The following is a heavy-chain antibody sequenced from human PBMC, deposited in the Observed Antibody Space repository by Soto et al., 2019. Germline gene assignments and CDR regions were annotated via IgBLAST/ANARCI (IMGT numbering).Heavy chain of an antibody. V-gene: IGHV3-30-3*01. CDR1: GFPFSSYA. CDR3: ARDQNWTGDY. Sequence: GGSLTLSCAASGFPFSSYAMHWVRQAPGKGLEWVAVISYDGSNKYYADSVKGRFTISRDNSKNTLYLQMNSLRAEDTAAYYCARDQNWTGDYWGQGTLVTVSS. D-gene: IGHD1-1*01. J-gene: IGHJ4*02. CDR2: ISYDGSNK.